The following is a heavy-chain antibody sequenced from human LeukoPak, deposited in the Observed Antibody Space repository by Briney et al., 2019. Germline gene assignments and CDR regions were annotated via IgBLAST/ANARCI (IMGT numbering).Heavy chain of an antibody. J-gene: IGHJ4*02. CDR1: GGSFSGHY. Sequence: SETLSLTCAVYGGSFSGHYWSWIRQPPGKRLEWLGEINHSGSTNYNPSLKSRVTISVDTSKNQFALKLSSVTAADTAVYYCARGSGSYRYWGQGTLVTVSS. D-gene: IGHD1-26*01. CDR2: INHSGST. V-gene: IGHV4-34*01. CDR3: ARGSGSYRY.